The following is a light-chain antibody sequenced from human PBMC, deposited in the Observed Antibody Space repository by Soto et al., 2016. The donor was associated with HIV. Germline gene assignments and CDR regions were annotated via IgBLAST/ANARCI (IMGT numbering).Light chain of an antibody. V-gene: IGKV1-33*01. J-gene: IGKJ1*01. CDR2: DAS. Sequence: DIQMTQSPSSLSASVGDRVIITCQASQDISNYLNWYQQKPGKAPKLLIYDASNLERGVPPRFSGSGSGTDFTFTISSLQPEDIATYYCQQAWTFAQGTKVEIK. CDR1: QDISNY. CDR3: QQAWT.